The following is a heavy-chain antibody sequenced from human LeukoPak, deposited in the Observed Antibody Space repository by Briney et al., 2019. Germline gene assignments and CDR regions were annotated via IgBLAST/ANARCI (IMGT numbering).Heavy chain of an antibody. CDR1: GFTFSSYG. CDR3: AKGVAVAGSFDY. V-gene: IGHV3-30*02. J-gene: IGHJ4*02. Sequence: GGSLRLSCAASGFTFSSYGMHWVRQAPGKGLEWVAFIRYDGSNKYYADSVKGRFTISRDNSKNTLYLQMNSLRAENTAVYYCAKGVAVAGSFDYWGQGTLVTVSS. D-gene: IGHD6-19*01. CDR2: IRYDGSNK.